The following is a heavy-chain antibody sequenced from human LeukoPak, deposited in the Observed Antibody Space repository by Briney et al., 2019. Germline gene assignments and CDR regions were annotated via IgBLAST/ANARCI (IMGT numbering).Heavy chain of an antibody. Sequence: GASVKVSCKASGGTFSSYAISWVRQAPGQGLEWMGRIIPILGIANYAQKFQGRVTITADKSTSTAYMELSSLRSEDTAVYYCARDGNGSGSYGGPFPPDYWGQGTLVTVSS. D-gene: IGHD3-10*01. V-gene: IGHV1-69*04. CDR1: GGTFSSYA. CDR2: IIPILGIA. J-gene: IGHJ4*02. CDR3: ARDGNGSGSYGGPFPPDY.